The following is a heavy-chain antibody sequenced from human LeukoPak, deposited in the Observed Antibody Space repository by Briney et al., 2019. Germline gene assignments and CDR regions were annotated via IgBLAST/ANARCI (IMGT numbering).Heavy chain of an antibody. Sequence: PGGSLRLSCAASEFTVSRNYMTWVRQAPGKGLEWVSILYSGGTTYYADSVKGRFTISRDNSKNTLFLQMNGLRVEDTAVYYCATGISMMIMAPGYWGQGTLVTVSS. CDR3: ATGISMMIMAPGY. CDR2: LYSGGTT. CDR1: EFTVSRNY. V-gene: IGHV3-53*01. D-gene: IGHD3-22*01. J-gene: IGHJ1*01.